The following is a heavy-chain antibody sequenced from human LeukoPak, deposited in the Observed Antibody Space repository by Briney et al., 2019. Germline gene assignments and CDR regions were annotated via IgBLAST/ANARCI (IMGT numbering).Heavy chain of an antibody. J-gene: IGHJ4*02. D-gene: IGHD2-15*01. Sequence: PGGSLRLSCAASGFTFSSYGMHWVRQAPGKGLEWVAFIRYDGSNKYYADSVKGRFTISRDNSKNTLYLQMNSLKAEDTAVFYCARDSYCSGGSCYGYFDYWGQGTLVTVSS. CDR2: IRYDGSNK. V-gene: IGHV3-30*02. CDR1: GFTFSSYG. CDR3: ARDSYCSGGSCYGYFDY.